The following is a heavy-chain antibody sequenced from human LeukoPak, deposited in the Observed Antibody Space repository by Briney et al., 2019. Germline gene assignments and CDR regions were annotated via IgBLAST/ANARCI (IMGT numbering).Heavy chain of an antibody. CDR1: GYTFIDYY. J-gene: IGHJ4*02. CDR2: INPNSGGT. Sequence: ASVKVSCKTSGYTFIDYYMYWVRQVPGLGPEWMGWINPNSGGTKSPQKFQGRVTMTRDTSTSTAYLELSRLTSDDTAVYYCASGPRSTIFGVDSYYFDYWGQGTLVTVSS. D-gene: IGHD3-3*01. CDR3: ASGPRSTIFGVDSYYFDY. V-gene: IGHV1-2*02.